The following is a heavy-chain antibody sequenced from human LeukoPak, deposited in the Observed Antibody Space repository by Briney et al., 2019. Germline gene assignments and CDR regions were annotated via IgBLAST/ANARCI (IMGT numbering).Heavy chain of an antibody. CDR1: GFTFSNAW. Sequence: PGGSLRLSCAASGFTFSNAWMSWGRQAPGKGLEWGVRIKSKTDGGTTDYAAPVKGRFTISRDDSKNTLYLQMNSLKTEDTAVYYCTTDRLRVAATVKYYFDYWGQGTLVTVSS. V-gene: IGHV3-15*01. D-gene: IGHD2-15*01. J-gene: IGHJ4*02. CDR2: IKSKTDGGTT. CDR3: TTDRLRVAATVKYYFDY.